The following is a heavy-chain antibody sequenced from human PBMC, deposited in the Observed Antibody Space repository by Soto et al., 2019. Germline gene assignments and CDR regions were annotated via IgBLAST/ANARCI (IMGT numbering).Heavy chain of an antibody. Sequence: EVQLVQSGAEVKKPGESLRISCKGSGYSFTSYWLSWVHQMPGKGLEWMGRIDPSDSYTNYSQSFQGHVTISADKSISTAYLQWSSLKASDTAMYYCARVCTSCYSYGMDVWGQGTTVTVSS. V-gene: IGHV5-10-1*01. CDR3: ARVCTSCYSYGMDV. CDR1: GYSFTSYW. CDR2: IDPSDSYT. J-gene: IGHJ6*02. D-gene: IGHD2-2*02.